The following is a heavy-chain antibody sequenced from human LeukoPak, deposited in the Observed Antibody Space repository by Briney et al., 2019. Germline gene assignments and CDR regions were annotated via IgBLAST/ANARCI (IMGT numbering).Heavy chain of an antibody. D-gene: IGHD3-16*01. Sequence: PSETLSLTCAVYGGSFSDQDWSWIRQPPGKGLEWVGEVSDTGSANYNPLLKSRVTISIDTSKNQFSLKLASVTAADTALYYCARVTRGFGGEVLMGYYSYMDVWGKGTAVTVSS. V-gene: IGHV4-34*01. CDR3: ARVTRGFGGEVLMGYYSYMDV. CDR1: GGSFSDQD. CDR2: VSDTGSA. J-gene: IGHJ6*03.